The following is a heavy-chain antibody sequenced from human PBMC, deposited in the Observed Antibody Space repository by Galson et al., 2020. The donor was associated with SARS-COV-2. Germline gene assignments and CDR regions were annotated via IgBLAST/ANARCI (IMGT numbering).Heavy chain of an antibody. D-gene: IGHD2-15*01. CDR3: AKGISIAYYYGVDV. J-gene: IGHJ6*02. CDR2: IHYDGSKT. Sequence: GGSLRLSCAASGFTFRTSAMHWVRRVPGKGLEWVTFIHYDGSKTFYADSVKGRFTISRDNSKNTLYLQMNSLRPEDTALYYCAKGISIAYYYGVDVWGQGTTVTVSS. CDR1: GFTFRTSA. V-gene: IGHV3-30*02.